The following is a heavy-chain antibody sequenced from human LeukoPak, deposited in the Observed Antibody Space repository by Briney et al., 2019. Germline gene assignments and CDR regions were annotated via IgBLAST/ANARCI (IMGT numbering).Heavy chain of an antibody. Sequence: SETLSLTCTVSGGSISSYYWSWIRQPPGKGRGWNGYIYYSGTTTYNPSLKSRVTISVDTSKNQFSLKLSSVTAADTAVYYWARGVYIAAAQYGYWGQGTLVTVSS. CDR1: GGSISSYY. D-gene: IGHD6-13*01. CDR3: ARGVYIAAAQYGY. CDR2: IYYSGTT. V-gene: IGHV4-59*01. J-gene: IGHJ4*02.